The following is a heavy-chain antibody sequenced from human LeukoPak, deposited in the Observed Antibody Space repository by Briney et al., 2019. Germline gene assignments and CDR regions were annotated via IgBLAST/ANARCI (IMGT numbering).Heavy chain of an antibody. J-gene: IGHJ5*02. CDR2: INPNSGGT. D-gene: IGHD3-9*01. Sequence: ASVKVSCKASGYTFTGYYMHWVRQAPGQGLEWMGWINPNSGGTNYAQKFQGRVTMTEDTSTDTAYMELSSLRSEDTAVYYCATAELRYFDPFDPWGQGTLVTVSS. CDR1: GYTFTGYY. CDR3: ATAELRYFDPFDP. V-gene: IGHV1-2*02.